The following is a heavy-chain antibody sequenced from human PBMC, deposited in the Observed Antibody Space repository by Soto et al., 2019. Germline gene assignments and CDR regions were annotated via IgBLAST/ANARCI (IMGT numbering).Heavy chain of an antibody. Sequence: SLTCAVSGVSISSGNWWTWVRQTPQRGLEYIGEIFHDGTANYYPSFERRVAISVVTSKNQFSLKLTSVTAADTAIYFCARLVYDTRLNYMYFDFWGQGALVTVSS. J-gene: IGHJ4*02. V-gene: IGHV4-4*01. CDR1: GVSISSGNW. CDR3: ARLVYDTRLNYMYFDF. D-gene: IGHD2-8*01. CDR2: IFHDGTA.